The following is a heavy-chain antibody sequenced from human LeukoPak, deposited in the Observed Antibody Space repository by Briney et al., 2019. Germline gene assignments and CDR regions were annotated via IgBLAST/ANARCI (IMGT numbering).Heavy chain of an antibody. CDR2: IYHSGIT. CDR3: VYRGAPGAFDI. CDR1: GGPISSSNW. V-gene: IGHV4-4*02. Sequence: SETLSLTCTVSGGPISSSNWWSWVRQPPGKGLEWIGEIYHSGITNYNASLKSRVTISVDKSKNQLSLKLTSVTAADTAVYYCVYRGAPGAFDIWGQGTMVTVSS. D-gene: IGHD2-21*01. J-gene: IGHJ3*02.